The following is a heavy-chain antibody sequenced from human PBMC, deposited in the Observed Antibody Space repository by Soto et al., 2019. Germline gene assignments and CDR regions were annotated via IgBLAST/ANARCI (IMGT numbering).Heavy chain of an antibody. CDR3: TGITSFRCMDV. CDR2: TYYRSKWNN. V-gene: IGHV6-1*01. J-gene: IGHJ6*02. CDR1: GDSVSSNSAA. D-gene: IGHD3-10*01. Sequence: SRTLSLPGAISGDSVSSNSAAWNWIGQSPSRGLEWLGRTYYRSKWNNDYALSVKSRITITPATPKNQFSLHLYSVSPQYTAVYYFTGITSFRCMDVWGQGTPVTVSS.